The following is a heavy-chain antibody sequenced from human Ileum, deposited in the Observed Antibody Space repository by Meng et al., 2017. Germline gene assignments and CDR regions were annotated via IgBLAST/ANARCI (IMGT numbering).Heavy chain of an antibody. Sequence: QVQLQGAGPGLGKPSGTLSLPCAVSGGSISSSNWWSWVRQPPGKGLEWIGEIYHSGSTNYNPSLKSRVTISVDKSKNQFSLKLSSVTAADTAVYYCARYILRWGYYFDYWGQGTLVTVSS. J-gene: IGHJ4*02. CDR2: IYHSGST. D-gene: IGHD4-23*01. V-gene: IGHV4-4*02. CDR3: ARYILRWGYYFDY. CDR1: GGSISSSNW.